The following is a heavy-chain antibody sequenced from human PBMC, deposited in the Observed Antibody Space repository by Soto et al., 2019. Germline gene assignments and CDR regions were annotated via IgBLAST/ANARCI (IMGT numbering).Heavy chain of an antibody. CDR2: IYYSGST. D-gene: IGHD2-2*01. J-gene: IGHJ5*02. CDR1: GGSISSYY. V-gene: IGHV4-59*08. Sequence: PSDTLSLTCTVSGGSISSYYWSWIRQPPGKGLEWIGYIYYSGSTNYNPSLKSRVTISVDTSKNQFSLKLSSVTAADTAVYYCARVVVPATNWFDPWGQGTLVTVSS. CDR3: ARVVVPATNWFDP.